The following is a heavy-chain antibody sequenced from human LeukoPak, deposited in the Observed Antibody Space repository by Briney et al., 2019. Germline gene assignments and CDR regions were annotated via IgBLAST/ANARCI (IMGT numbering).Heavy chain of an antibody. CDR2: ISYDGSKK. CDR3: AKDQGYGSGTYLDY. V-gene: IGHV3-30*18. Sequence: PGRSLRLSCAASGFTFSSYSMHWVRQAPGKGLEWVAVISYDGSKKYYADSVKGRFAISRDNPKNTLYLQMNSLRAEDTAVYYCAKDQGYGSGTYLDYWGQGTLVTVSS. D-gene: IGHD3-10*01. CDR1: GFTFSSYS. J-gene: IGHJ4*02.